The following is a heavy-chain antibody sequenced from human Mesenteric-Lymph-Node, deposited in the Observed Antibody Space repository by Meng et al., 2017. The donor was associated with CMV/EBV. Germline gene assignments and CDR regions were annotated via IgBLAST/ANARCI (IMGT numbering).Heavy chain of an antibody. V-gene: IGHV1-8*02. D-gene: IGHD3-16*02. J-gene: IGHJ4*02. CDR3: ARAEPNNIMITFGGVIVFDY. Sequence: ASVKVSCKASGYTFTSYDINWVRQATGQGLEWMGWMNPNSGNTGYAQKLQGRVTMTTDTSTSTAYMELRSLRSDDTAVYYCARAEPNNIMITFGGVIVFDYWGQGTLVTVSS. CDR2: MNPNSGNT. CDR1: GYTFTSYD.